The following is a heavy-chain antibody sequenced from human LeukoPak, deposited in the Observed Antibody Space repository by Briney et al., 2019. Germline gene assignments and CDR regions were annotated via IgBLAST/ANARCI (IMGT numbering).Heavy chain of an antibody. D-gene: IGHD1-26*01. CDR1: GFAVSSNY. Sequence: GGSLRLSCAASGFAVSSNYMSWVRQAPGKGLDWVSVIYSGGSTYYADSVKGRFTISRDNSKNTLYLQMNSLRAEDTDVYYCARDGTGSYGLDYWGQGTLVTVSS. V-gene: IGHV3-53*01. J-gene: IGHJ4*02. CDR3: ARDGTGSYGLDY. CDR2: IYSGGST.